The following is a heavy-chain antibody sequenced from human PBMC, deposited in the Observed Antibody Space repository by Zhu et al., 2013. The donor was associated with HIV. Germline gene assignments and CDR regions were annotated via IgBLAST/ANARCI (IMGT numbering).Heavy chain of an antibody. CDR1: GFTFSSYA. J-gene: IGHJ3*02. D-gene: IGHD2-15*01. CDR2: ISYDGSNK. CDR3: ARVVVVVARDDAFDI. Sequence: VQLLESGGGLVQPGGSLRLSCAASGFTFSSYAMHWVRQAPGKGLEWVAVISYDGSNKYYADSVKGRFTISRDNSKNTLYLQMNSLRAEDTAVYYCARVVVVVARDDAFDIWGQGTMVTVSS. V-gene: IGHV3-30-3*01.